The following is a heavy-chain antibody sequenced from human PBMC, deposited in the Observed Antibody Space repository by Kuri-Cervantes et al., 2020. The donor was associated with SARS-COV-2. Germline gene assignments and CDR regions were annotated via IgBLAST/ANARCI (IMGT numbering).Heavy chain of an antibody. Sequence: GESPKISCAASGFTLSSYAMSWVRQAPGKGLEWVSAIRGSGGSTYYADSVKGRFTISRDNSQNTLYLQMNSLRAEDTAVYYCAKDTEYSSGWYYFDYWGQGTLVTVSS. V-gene: IGHV3-23*01. J-gene: IGHJ4*02. CDR3: AKDTEYSSGWYYFDY. D-gene: IGHD6-19*01. CDR2: IRGSGGST. CDR1: GFTLSSYA.